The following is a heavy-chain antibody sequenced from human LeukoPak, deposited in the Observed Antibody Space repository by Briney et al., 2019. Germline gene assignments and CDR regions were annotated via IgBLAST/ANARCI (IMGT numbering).Heavy chain of an antibody. CDR2: LSYDGSNK. Sequence: GGSLRLSCAASGFTFGDFGMHWVRQAPGKGLEWLAVLSYDGSNKYYADSVKGRFTVSRDNSKNTLFLHVDRLRPEDTGVYYCARGGGDYGWWFDHWGQGDLVTVSP. CDR3: ARGGGDYGWWFDH. CDR1: GFTFGDFG. V-gene: IGHV3-30*03. J-gene: IGHJ5*02. D-gene: IGHD3-16*01.